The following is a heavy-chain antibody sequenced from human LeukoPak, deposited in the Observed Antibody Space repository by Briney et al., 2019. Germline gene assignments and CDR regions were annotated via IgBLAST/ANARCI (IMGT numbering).Heavy chain of an antibody. CDR1: GFTFSSYE. J-gene: IGHJ6*04. V-gene: IGHV3-48*03. Sequence: GGSLRLSCAASGFTFSSYEMNWVRQAPGKGLEWVSYISSSGSTIYYADSVKGRFTTSRDNAKNSLYLQMNGLRAEDTAVYYCARGDSLRYFVRKHYYGMDVWGKGTTVTVSS. D-gene: IGHD3-9*01. CDR3: ARGDSLRYFVRKHYYGMDV. CDR2: ISSSGSTI.